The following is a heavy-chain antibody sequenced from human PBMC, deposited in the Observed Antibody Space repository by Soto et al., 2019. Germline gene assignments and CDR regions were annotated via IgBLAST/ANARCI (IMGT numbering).Heavy chain of an antibody. J-gene: IGHJ4*02. D-gene: IGHD2-15*01. V-gene: IGHV3-48*01. CDR1: GFTFSSYS. Sequence: QPGGSLRLSCAASGFTFSSYSMSWVRQAPGKGLERVSYISGSSTMIYYADSVKGRFTISRDNARNSLFLQMNSLRAEDTAVYYCAPEIYYSGGATFAYPGQGTPVPVSS. CDR3: APEIYYSGGATFAY. CDR2: ISGSSTMI.